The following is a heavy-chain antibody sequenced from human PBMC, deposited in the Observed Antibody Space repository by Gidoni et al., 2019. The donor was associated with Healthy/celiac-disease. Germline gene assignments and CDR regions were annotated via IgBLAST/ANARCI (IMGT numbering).Heavy chain of an antibody. J-gene: IGHJ4*02. V-gene: IGHV1-3*01. CDR3: ARDISAAAGVIPYYFDY. CDR1: GYTFTSYP. CDR2: INAGNGNT. Sequence: QVQLVQSGAEVKKPGASVKVSCKASGYTFTSYPMHWVRQAPGQRLEWMGWINAGNGNTKYSQKFQGRVTITRDTSASTAYMELSSLRSEDTAVYYCARDISAAAGVIPYYFDYWGQGTLVTVSS. D-gene: IGHD6-13*01.